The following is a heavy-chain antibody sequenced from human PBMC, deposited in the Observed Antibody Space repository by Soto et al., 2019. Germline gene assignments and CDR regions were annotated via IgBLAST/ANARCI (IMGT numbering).Heavy chain of an antibody. J-gene: IGHJ6*02. CDR1: GYKFTTYG. Sequence: QVQLLQSGAEVTKPGASVKVSCKASGYKFTTYGITWVRQALGQGLEWLGGISTYNGNTDYAQNLQDRVTMTTETSTSTAYLEVRSLTSDDTAVYFCARGLGTNGLDVWGQGTTVTVSS. V-gene: IGHV1-18*04. D-gene: IGHD7-27*01. CDR3: ARGLGTNGLDV. CDR2: ISTYNGNT.